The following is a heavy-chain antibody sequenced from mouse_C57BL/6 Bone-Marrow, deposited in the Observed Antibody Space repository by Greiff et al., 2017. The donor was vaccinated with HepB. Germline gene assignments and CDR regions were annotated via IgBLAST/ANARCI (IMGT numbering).Heavy chain of an antibody. CDR3: TREDYGSSPYWYFDV. CDR1: GFTFSSYA. Sequence: DVKLVESGEGLVKPGGSLKLSCAASGFTFSSYAMSWVRQTPEKRLEWVAYISSGGDYIYYADTVKGRFTISRDNARNTLYLQMSSLKSEDTAMYYCTREDYGSSPYWYFDVWGTGTTVTVSS. D-gene: IGHD1-1*01. J-gene: IGHJ1*03. V-gene: IGHV5-9-1*02. CDR2: ISSGGDYI.